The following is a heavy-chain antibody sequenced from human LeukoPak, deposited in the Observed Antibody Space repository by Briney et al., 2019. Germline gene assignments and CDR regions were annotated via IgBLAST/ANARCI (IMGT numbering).Heavy chain of an antibody. Sequence: PAGGSLRLSCAASGFTFSGYAMHWVRQAPGKGLEWVAVISYDGSNEYYADSVKGRFTISRDNSKNTLYLQMNSLSVEDTAVYYCARVGYYASGPFSYFDYWGQGTLVTVSS. CDR3: ARVGYYASGPFSYFDY. CDR2: ISYDGSNE. D-gene: IGHD3-10*01. CDR1: GFTFSGYA. V-gene: IGHV3-30-3*01. J-gene: IGHJ4*02.